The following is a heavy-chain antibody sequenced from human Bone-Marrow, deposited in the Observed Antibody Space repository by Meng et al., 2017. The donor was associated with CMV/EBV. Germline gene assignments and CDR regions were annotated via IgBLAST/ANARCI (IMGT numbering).Heavy chain of an antibody. J-gene: IGHJ6*02. D-gene: IGHD6-6*01. CDR3: ARAAGDEYSSSSLSYNYYYGMDV. CDR2: INPSGGST. CDR1: GYTFTSYY. Sequence: ASVKVSCKASGYTFTSYYMYWVRQAPGQGLEWMGIINPSGGSTSYAQKFQGRVTMTRNTSISTAYMELSSLRSEDTAVYYCARAAGDEYSSSSLSYNYYYGMDVWGQGTTVTVSS. V-gene: IGHV1-46*01.